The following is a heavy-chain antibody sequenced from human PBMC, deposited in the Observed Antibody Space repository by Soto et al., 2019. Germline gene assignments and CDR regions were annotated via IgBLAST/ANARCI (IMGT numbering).Heavy chain of an antibody. V-gene: IGHV3-23*01. CDR2: ISGSGGTT. J-gene: IGHJ4*02. D-gene: IGHD2-21*02. CDR1: GFTFSSYA. Sequence: GSLRLSCAASGFTFSSYAMSWVRQAPGKGLEWVSAISGSGGTTYYADSVKGRFTISRDNSKNTLSLQMNSLRAEDTAVYYCAKNCGGDCYTNFDYSGQGNLVTVSS. CDR3: AKNCGGDCYTNFDY.